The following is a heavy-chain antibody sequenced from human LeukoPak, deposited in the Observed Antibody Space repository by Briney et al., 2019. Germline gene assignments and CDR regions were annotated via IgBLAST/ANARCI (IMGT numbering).Heavy chain of an antibody. CDR1: GGSISSSSYY. D-gene: IGHD6-19*01. V-gene: IGHV4-39*01. CDR3: ARHSYSSGWAKYNWFDP. CDR2: IYYSGST. Sequence: SETLSLTCTVSGGSISSSSYYWGWIRQPPGKGLEWIGSIYYSGSTYYNPSLKSRVTISVDTSKNQFSLKLSSVTAADTAVYYCARHSYSSGWAKYNWFDPWGQGTLVTVSS. J-gene: IGHJ5*02.